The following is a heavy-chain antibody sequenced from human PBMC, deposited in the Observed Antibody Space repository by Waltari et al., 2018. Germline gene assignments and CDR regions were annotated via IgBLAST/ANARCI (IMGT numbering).Heavy chain of an antibody. J-gene: IGHJ2*01. Sequence: QVQLVQSGPEVKTPGTSLKVSCKASGFTFSSSAMQWVRQARGQRPEWIGWIAVGSGNTNYAQEFRERVTITRERSTTTVFMELSNRRSEDTAVYYCAAAQGTGGGRPHWYFDLWGRGTLVTVSS. CDR2: IAVGSGNT. V-gene: IGHV1-58*02. D-gene: IGHD3-10*01. CDR3: AAAQGTGGGRPHWYFDL. CDR1: GFTFSSSA.